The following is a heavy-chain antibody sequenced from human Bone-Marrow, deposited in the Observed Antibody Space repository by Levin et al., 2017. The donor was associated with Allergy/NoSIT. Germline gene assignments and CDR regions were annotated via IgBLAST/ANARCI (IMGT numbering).Heavy chain of an antibody. J-gene: IGHJ5*01. CDR2: IYWDDAE. D-gene: IGHD3-22*01. V-gene: IGHV2-5*02. CDR3: ARRPWLWDGRSGYPLFGS. Sequence: KLSGPTLVKPTQTLTLTCTFSGFSLTTSGEGVGWFRQPPGKALEWLALIYWDDAERYSPSLTSRLTITKDTSNNQVVLTMTNMDPADSATYTCARRPWLWDGRSGYPLFGSWDQGTLVTVSS. CDR1: GFSLTTSGEG.